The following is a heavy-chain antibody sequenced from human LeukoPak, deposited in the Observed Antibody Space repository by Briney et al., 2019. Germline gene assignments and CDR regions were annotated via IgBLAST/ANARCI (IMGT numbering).Heavy chain of an antibody. V-gene: IGHV3-23*01. CDR2: ISTNGDST. CDR3: AKDRTVGASYWYFDL. Sequence: PGGSLSLSCVASGFTFANYGMNWVRQAPGKGLEWVSYISTNGDSTYYADSVKGRFTISRDNSKNTLYLQMNSLRAEDTAIYYCAKDRTVGASYWYFDLWGRGTLVTVSS. D-gene: IGHD1-26*01. J-gene: IGHJ2*01. CDR1: GFTFANYG.